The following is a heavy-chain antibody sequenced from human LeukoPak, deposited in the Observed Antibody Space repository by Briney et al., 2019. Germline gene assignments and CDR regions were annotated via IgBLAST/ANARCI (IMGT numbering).Heavy chain of an antibody. D-gene: IGHD4-17*01. V-gene: IGHV3-48*01. CDR2: ISSSSSTI. CDR1: GFTFSSYS. Sequence: GGSLRLSCAASGFTFSSYSMNWVRQAPGKGLEWVSYISSSSSTIYYADSVKGRFTISRDNAKSSLYLQMNSLRAEDTAVYYCARDPCPYGDYVCYFDYWGQGTLVTVSS. J-gene: IGHJ4*02. CDR3: ARDPCPYGDYVCYFDY.